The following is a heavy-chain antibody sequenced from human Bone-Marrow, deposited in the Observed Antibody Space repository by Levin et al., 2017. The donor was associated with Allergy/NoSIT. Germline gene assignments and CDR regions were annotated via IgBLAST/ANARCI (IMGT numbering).Heavy chain of an antibody. J-gene: IGHJ3*02. CDR1: GFTFSDYY. CDR2: IGTSGSPK. CDR3: AMSFAPYCGGDCRDALDI. Sequence: NPGGSLRLSCGASGFTFSDYYMTWVRQPPGRGLEWVSYIGTSGSPKYYADSVKGRFTISRDNAKNSLYLQMSSLTAEDTAVYYCAMSFAPYCGGDCRDALDIWGQGTMVTVSS. V-gene: IGHV3-11*01. D-gene: IGHD2-21*02.